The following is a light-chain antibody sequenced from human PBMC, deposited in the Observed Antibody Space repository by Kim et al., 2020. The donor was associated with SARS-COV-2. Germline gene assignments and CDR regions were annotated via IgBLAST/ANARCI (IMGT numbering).Light chain of an antibody. Sequence: SSELTQDPAVSVALGQTVRITYQGDSLRSYYATWYQQKPRQAPLLVIFGRNNRPSGIPDRFSGSTSGNTASLTISGAQAEDEADFYCQSRDSGGNVVFGGGTQLTVL. CDR1: SLRSYY. J-gene: IGLJ2*01. CDR3: QSRDSGGNVV. CDR2: GRN. V-gene: IGLV3-19*01.